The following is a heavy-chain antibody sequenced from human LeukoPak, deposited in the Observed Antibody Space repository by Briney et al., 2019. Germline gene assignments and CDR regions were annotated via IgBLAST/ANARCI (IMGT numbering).Heavy chain of an antibody. D-gene: IGHD6-19*01. Sequence: ASVKVSCKASGGTFSSYAISWVRQAPGQGLEWMGRIIPILGIANYAQKFQGRVTITADKSTSTAYMELSSLRSEDTAVYYCASSIAVAGMPEDDAFDIWGQGTMVTVSS. J-gene: IGHJ3*02. CDR2: IIPILGIA. V-gene: IGHV1-69*04. CDR3: ASSIAVAGMPEDDAFDI. CDR1: GGTFSSYA.